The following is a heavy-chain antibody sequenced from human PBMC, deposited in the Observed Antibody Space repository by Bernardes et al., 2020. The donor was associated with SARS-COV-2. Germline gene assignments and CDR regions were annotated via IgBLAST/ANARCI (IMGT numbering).Heavy chain of an antibody. CDR2: IYYSGST. J-gene: IGHJ5*02. Sequence: LSLTCTVSGGSISSYYWSWIRQPPGKGLEWIGYIYYSGSTNYNPSLKSRVTISVDTSKNQFSLKLSSVTAADTAVYYCARGLRGIAARFGWFDPWGQGTLVTVSS. V-gene: IGHV4-59*01. CDR1: GGSISSYY. D-gene: IGHD6-6*01. CDR3: ARGLRGIAARFGWFDP.